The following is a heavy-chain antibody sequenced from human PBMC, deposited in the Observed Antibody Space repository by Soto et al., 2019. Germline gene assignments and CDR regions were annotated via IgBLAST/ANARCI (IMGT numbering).Heavy chain of an antibody. CDR1: GYSFTSYW. V-gene: IGHV5-51*01. CDR2: IYPGDSDT. Sequence: GESLKISCKGSGYSFTSYWIGWVRQMPGKGLEWMGIIYPGDSDTRYSPSFQGQVTISADKSISTAYLQWSSLKASDTAMYYCARQARAVTVAWDYYYYYGMDVWGQGTTVTGSS. D-gene: IGHD4-17*01. CDR3: ARQARAVTVAWDYYYYYGMDV. J-gene: IGHJ6*02.